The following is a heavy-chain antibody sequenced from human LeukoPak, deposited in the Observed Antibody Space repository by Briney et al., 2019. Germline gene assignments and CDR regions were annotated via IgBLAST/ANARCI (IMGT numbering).Heavy chain of an antibody. J-gene: IGHJ6*02. Sequence: GGSLRLPCAASGFTFSSYGMHWVRQAPGKGLEWVAVISYDGSNKYYADSVKGRFTISRDNSKNTLYLQVNSLRAEDTAVYYCAKGELRYFDWLYYYGMGVWGQGTTVTVSS. CDR1: GFTFSSYG. D-gene: IGHD3-9*01. CDR3: AKGELRYFDWLYYYGMGV. V-gene: IGHV3-30*18. CDR2: ISYDGSNK.